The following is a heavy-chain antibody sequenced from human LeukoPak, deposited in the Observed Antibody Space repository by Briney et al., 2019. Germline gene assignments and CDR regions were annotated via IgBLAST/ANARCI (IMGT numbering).Heavy chain of an antibody. CDR1: GFTFSDYG. CDR3: AKDQIRFLEWLFYCFDY. Sequence: GGSLRLSCAASGFTFSDYGMHWVRQAPGKGLEWVAFIRFDGSHHYYSDSVKGRFTISRDNSNNTLYLQMNSLRAEDTAVYYCAKDQIRFLEWLFYCFDYWGQGTLVTVSS. D-gene: IGHD3-3*01. CDR2: IRFDGSHH. V-gene: IGHV3-30*02. J-gene: IGHJ4*02.